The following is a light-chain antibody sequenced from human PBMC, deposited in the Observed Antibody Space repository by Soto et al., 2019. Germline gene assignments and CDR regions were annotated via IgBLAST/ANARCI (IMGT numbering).Light chain of an antibody. CDR1: QSVSSN. CDR2: GAS. J-gene: IGKJ1*01. CDR3: QQYSNWPWT. Sequence: EIVMTQSPATLSVSPGERATPSCRASQSVSSNLAWYQQKPGQAPRLLIYGASTRATGIPARFSGSGSGTEFTLTISSLQSEDFAVYYCQQYSNWPWTFGQGTKVDIK. V-gene: IGKV3-15*01.